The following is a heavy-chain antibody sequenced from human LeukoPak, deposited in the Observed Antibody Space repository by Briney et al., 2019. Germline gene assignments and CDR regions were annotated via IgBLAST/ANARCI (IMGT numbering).Heavy chain of an antibody. J-gene: IGHJ4*02. CDR2: IYYSGST. D-gene: IGHD5-18*01. V-gene: IGHV4-59*01. CDR3: ARHGYSYGYDY. CDR1: GGSFSGYY. Sequence: SETLSLTCAVYGGSFSGYYWSWIRQPPGKGLEWIGYIYYSGSTNYNPSLKSRVTISVDTSKNQFSLKLSSVTAADTAVYYCARHGYSYGYDYWGQGTLVTVSS.